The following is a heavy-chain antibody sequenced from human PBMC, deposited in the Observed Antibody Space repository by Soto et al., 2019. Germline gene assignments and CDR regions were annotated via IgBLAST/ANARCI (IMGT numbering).Heavy chain of an antibody. V-gene: IGHV1-2*02. CDR3: ASAAVTGTAGLDF. CDR1: GYTFSGFY. Sequence: ASVKVSCKASGYTFSGFYMHWVRQAPGQGLEWMGWINPNSGGTKSAEKFQGRVTMTRDTSISTAYMERSRLTSDDTAVYHCASAAVTGTAGLDFWGQGTQGTVSS. D-gene: IGHD6-19*01. CDR2: INPNSGGT. J-gene: IGHJ4*02.